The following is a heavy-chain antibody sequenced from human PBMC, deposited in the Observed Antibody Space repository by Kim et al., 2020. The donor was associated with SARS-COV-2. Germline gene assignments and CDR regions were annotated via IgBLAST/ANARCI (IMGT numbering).Heavy chain of an antibody. J-gene: IGHJ4*02. V-gene: IGHV3-30-3*01. CDR1: GFTFSSYA. CDR2: ISYDGSNK. Sequence: GGSLRLSCAASGFTFSSYAMHWVRQAPGKGLEWVAVISYDGSNKYYADSVKGRFTISRDNSKNTLYLQMNSLRAEDTAVYYCARDTLEFDYWGQGTLVTV. CDR3: ARDTLEFDY.